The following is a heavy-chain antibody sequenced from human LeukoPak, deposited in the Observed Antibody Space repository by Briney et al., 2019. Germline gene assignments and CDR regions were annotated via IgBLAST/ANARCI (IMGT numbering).Heavy chain of an antibody. CDR2: MNPNSGNT. D-gene: IGHD6-19*01. CDR1: GYTFTSCD. J-gene: IGHJ4*02. Sequence: ASVKVSCKASGYTFTSCDINWVRQATGQGLEWMGWMNPNSGNTGYGQSFQGRITMTRDISTGTAYMELSNLTSEDTAIYYCTRGSSGRRDNWGQGTLVTVSS. V-gene: IGHV1-8*01. CDR3: TRGSSGRRDN.